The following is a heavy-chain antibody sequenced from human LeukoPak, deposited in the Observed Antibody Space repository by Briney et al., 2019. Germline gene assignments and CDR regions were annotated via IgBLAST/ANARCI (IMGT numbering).Heavy chain of an antibody. D-gene: IGHD3-16*01. CDR3: ARARQSGSYAGFAH. CDR2: IYPGDSDT. Sequence: GESLKISCQGSGYSFTNYWIAWVRQMPGKGLEWMGIIYPGDSDTRVSPSFRGRVTMSADKSVSTAHLQLNNLKASDTAMYYCARARQSGSYAGFAHSGPGTLVAVSS. J-gene: IGHJ4*02. V-gene: IGHV5-51*01. CDR1: GYSFTNYW.